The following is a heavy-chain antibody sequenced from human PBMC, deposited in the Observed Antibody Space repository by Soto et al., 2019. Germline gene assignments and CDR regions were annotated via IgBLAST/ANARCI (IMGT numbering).Heavy chain of an antibody. V-gene: IGHV1-69*02. Sequence: QVQLVQSVAEVKKPGSSVKVSCKASGGTFSSYTISWVRQAPGQGLEWMGRIIPILGIANYAQKFQGRVTITADKSTSTAYMELSSLRSEDTAVDYCASLMSSGYYYGMDVWGQGTTVTVSS. CDR1: GGTFSSYT. CDR3: ASLMSSGYYYGMDV. J-gene: IGHJ6*02. D-gene: IGHD3-10*01. CDR2: IIPILGIA.